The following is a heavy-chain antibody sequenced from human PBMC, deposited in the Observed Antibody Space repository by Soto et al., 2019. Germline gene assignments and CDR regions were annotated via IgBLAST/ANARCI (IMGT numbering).Heavy chain of an antibody. D-gene: IGHD3-22*01. V-gene: IGHV4-34*01. CDR1: GGSFSGYY. J-gene: IGHJ4*02. CDR2: INNSGST. CDR3: ARGIAMILAVQGDAPDNYYFDY. Sequence: PSGPLSLTCAVYGGSFSGYYWSWIRQPPGKGLEWIGEINNSGSTNQNPSLKSRVTVSVDTSKNQFSLKLKSVTAADTAVYYCARGIAMILAVQGDAPDNYYFDYWGQGTLVTVSS.